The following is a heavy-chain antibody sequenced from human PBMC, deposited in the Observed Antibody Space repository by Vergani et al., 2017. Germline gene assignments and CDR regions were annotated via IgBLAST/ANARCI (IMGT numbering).Heavy chain of an antibody. CDR1: GGTFSSYA. CDR2: IIPIFGTA. J-gene: IGHJ4*02. CDR3: AGEDVGYCSSTSCYTHFDY. D-gene: IGHD2-2*02. V-gene: IGHV1-69*01. Sequence: QVQLVQSGAEVKKPGSSVKVSCKASGGTFSSYAISWVRQAPGQGLEWMGGIIPIFGTANYAQKFQGRVTITADESTSTAYMELSSLRSEDTAVYYCAGEDVGYCSSTSCYTHFDYWGQGTLVTVSA.